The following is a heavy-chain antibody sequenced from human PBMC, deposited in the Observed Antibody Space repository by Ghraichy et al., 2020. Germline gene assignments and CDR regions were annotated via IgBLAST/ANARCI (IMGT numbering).Heavy chain of an antibody. Sequence: SETLSLTCTVSGGSISSYYCSWIRQPPGKELEWIGYIYYSGSTNYNPSLKSRVTISVDTSKNQFSLKLSSVTAADTAVYYCARVIRGSSGYYQRAFDYWGQGTLVTVSS. V-gene: IGHV4-59*01. D-gene: IGHD3-22*01. J-gene: IGHJ4*02. CDR1: GGSISSYY. CDR3: ARVIRGSSGYYQRAFDY. CDR2: IYYSGST.